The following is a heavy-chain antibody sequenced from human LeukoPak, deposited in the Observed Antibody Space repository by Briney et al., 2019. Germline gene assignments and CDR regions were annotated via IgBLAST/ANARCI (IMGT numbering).Heavy chain of an antibody. J-gene: IGHJ4*02. CDR1: GFTFSKYG. CDR2: IWYDGSDK. Sequence: GGSLRLSCAASGFTFSKYGMHWVRQAPGKGLEWVAVIWYDGSDKYYADSVKGRFTISRDISKNTLYLQMNSLRAEDTALYYCAKDYGGLQLFDHWGQGTLVTVSS. D-gene: IGHD1-1*01. CDR3: AKDYGGLQLFDH. V-gene: IGHV3-33*06.